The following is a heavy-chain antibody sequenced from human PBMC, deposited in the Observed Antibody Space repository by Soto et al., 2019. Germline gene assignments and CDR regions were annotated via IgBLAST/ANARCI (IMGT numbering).Heavy chain of an antibody. CDR3: ARSAGWYAVHS. J-gene: IGHJ4*02. CDR1: GDSVSSPYY. Sequence: QVQLQESGPGLVKPSGTLSLTCAVSGDSVSSPYYWCWVRQPPGKGLEWIGEVFHTGTTSYNPSLRSRVTISIDKSNNQFPLDLNSVTAADTAVYYCARSAGWYAVHSWGPGTLVIVSS. D-gene: IGHD6-19*01. CDR2: VFHTGTT. V-gene: IGHV4-4*02.